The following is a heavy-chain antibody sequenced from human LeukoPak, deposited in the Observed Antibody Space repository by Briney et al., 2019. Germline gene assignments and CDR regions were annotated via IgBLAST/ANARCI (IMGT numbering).Heavy chain of an antibody. CDR1: GGSFSGYY. CDR2: INPSGST. CDR3: ARGGQGRIAVADGGFDY. J-gene: IGHJ4*02. D-gene: IGHD6-19*01. V-gene: IGHV4-34*01. Sequence: SETLSLTCAVYGGSFSGYYWIWIRQPPGKGLEWIGEINPSGSTHYNPSLKSRVTISIDTSKDQFSLRLTSVTAADMAVYYCARGGQGRIAVADGGFDYWGQGTLVTVSS.